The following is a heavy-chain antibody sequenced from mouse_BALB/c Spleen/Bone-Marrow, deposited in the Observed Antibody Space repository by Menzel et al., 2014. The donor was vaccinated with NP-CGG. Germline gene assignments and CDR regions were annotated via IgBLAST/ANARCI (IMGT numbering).Heavy chain of an antibody. V-gene: IGHV1-77*01. Sequence: QEPLKGSRPEQEKPGVSVKMSCKASGYTFTDYVISWVKQRTGQGLEWVGEIYPGSGSTYYNEKFKGKATLTADKSSNTAYMRLSSLTSEDSAVYFCARWSFDYWGRGTTLTVSS. CDR3: ARWSFDY. CDR2: IYPGSGST. CDR1: GYTFTDYV. J-gene: IGHJ2*01.